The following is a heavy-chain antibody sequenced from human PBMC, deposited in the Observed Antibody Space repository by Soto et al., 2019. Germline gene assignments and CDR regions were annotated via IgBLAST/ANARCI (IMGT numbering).Heavy chain of an antibody. D-gene: IGHD4-17*01. CDR1: GGSISSYY. CDR3: AREFGDYASLGFDD. J-gene: IGHJ4*02. V-gene: IGHV4-59*01. CDR2: IYYSGST. Sequence: SETLSLTCTVSGGSISSYYWSWIRQPPGKGLEWIGYIYYSGSTNYNPSLKSRVTISVDTSKNQFSLKLSSVTAADTAVYYCAREFGDYASLGFDDWGQGTLVTVSS.